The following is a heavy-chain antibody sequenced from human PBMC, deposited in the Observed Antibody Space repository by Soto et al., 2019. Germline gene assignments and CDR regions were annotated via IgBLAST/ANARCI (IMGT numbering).Heavy chain of an antibody. CDR1: GYTFTGYY. D-gene: IGHD3-10*01. CDR2: INPNSGGT. CDR3: ARDRMVRGRRGFDP. Sequence: QVQLVQSGAEVKKPGASVKVSCKDSGYTFTGYYMHWVRQAPGQGLEWMGWINPNSGGTNYAQKFQGWVTMTRDTSISTAYMELSRLRSDDTAVYYCARDRMVRGRRGFDPWGQGTLVTVSS. J-gene: IGHJ5*02. V-gene: IGHV1-2*04.